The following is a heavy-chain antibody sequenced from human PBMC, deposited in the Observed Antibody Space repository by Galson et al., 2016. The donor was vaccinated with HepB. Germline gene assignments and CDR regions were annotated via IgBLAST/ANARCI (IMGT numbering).Heavy chain of an antibody. D-gene: IGHD3-10*01. CDR1: GGSFSAHY. V-gene: IGHV4-34*01. CDR2: IHHTEST. J-gene: IGHJ3*02. Sequence: SETLSLTCAVYGGSFSAHYWSWIRQPPGKGLEWIGEIHHTESTNYNPSLKSRVTMSVDASKNQFSLKLNSVTAADTAVYYCAREAMVRGVTGGASDIWGQGTMVAVSS. CDR3: AREAMVRGVTGGASDI.